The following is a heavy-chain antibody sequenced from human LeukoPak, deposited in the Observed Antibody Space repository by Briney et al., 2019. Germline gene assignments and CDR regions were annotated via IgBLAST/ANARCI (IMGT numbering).Heavy chain of an antibody. D-gene: IGHD3-3*01. Sequence: ASVKVSCKASGYTFTSYDINWVRQATGQGLEWMGWMNPNSGNTGYAQKFQGRVTMTRNTSISTAYMELSNLRSEDTAVYYCARHLYHDDFWSGYIDYWGQGSLLTISS. V-gene: IGHV1-8*01. J-gene: IGHJ4*02. CDR3: ARHLYHDDFWSGYIDY. CDR1: GYTFTSYD. CDR2: MNPNSGNT.